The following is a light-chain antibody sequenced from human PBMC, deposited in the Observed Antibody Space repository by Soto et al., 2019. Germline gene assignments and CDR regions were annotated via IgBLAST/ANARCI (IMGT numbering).Light chain of an antibody. CDR3: QQTLSVPRT. CDR2: GAS. J-gene: IGKJ1*01. Sequence: EIVLTQSPGTLSLSPGERATLSCRASQSVSSSYLAWYRQKPGQAPRLLIYGASSRATGIPDSFSGSGSGTDFTLTISRLEPEDFATYYCQQTLSVPRTFGLGTKMEIK. V-gene: IGKV3-20*01. CDR1: QSVSSSY.